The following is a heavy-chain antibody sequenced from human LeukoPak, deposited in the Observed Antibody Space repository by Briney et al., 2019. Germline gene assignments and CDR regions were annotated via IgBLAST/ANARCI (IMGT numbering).Heavy chain of an antibody. CDR2: IYYSGST. J-gene: IGHJ3*02. V-gene: IGHV4-59*01. CDR1: DGSISRFY. CDR3: ARDDYGDAFDM. D-gene: IGHD4-17*01. Sequence: SETLSLTCTVSDGSISRFYWSWIRQPPGKGLEWIGYIYYSGSTSYNPSLKSRVTLSIDTSKNQFSLNLSSVTAADTAVYYCARDDYGDAFDMWGLGTMVTVSS.